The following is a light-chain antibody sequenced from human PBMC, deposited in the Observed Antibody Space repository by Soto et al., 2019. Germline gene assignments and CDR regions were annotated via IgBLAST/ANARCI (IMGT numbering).Light chain of an antibody. V-gene: IGKV3-11*01. CDR3: QQRSNWPIT. Sequence: EIVLTHSPATLSLSPGDRATLSCRASQSVSSYLAWYQQKPGQAPRLLIYDASNRATGIPARFSGSGSGTDFTLTISSLEPEDFVVYYCQQRSNWPITLGQGTRLEIK. J-gene: IGKJ5*01. CDR2: DAS. CDR1: QSVSSY.